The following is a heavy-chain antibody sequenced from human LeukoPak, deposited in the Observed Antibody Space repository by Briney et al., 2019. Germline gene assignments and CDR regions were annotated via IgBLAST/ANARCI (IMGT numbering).Heavy chain of an antibody. J-gene: IGHJ4*02. CDR2: IWYDGSSK. D-gene: IGHD3-22*01. CDR3: ARGLGNDSSGYYYY. CDR1: GFTFDDYA. Sequence: GGSLRLSCAASGFTFDDYAMHWVRQAPGKGLEWVAVIWYDGSSKYYADSVKGRFTISRDNSKNTLYLQMNSLRAEDTAVYYCARGLGNDSSGYYYYWGQGTLVTVSS. V-gene: IGHV3-33*08.